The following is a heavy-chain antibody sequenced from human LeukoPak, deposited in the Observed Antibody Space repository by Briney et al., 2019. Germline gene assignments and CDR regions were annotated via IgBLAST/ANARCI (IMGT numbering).Heavy chain of an antibody. Sequence: GGSLRLSCAGSGFTFSDYYMSWIRQVPGKGLEWVSYISISGNTIYYADSVKGRFTISRDNAKNSLYLQMNSLRAEDTAVYYCARRATTERGHSYGLDHWGQGTLVTVSS. CDR1: GFTFSDYY. D-gene: IGHD5-18*01. J-gene: IGHJ4*02. V-gene: IGHV3-11*04. CDR2: ISISGNTI. CDR3: ARRATTERGHSYGLDH.